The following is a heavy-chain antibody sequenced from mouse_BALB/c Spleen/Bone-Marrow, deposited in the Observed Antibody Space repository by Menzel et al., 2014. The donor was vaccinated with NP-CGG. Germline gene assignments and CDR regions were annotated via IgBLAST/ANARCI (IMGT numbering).Heavy chain of an antibody. J-gene: IGHJ3*01. D-gene: IGHD1-2*01. Sequence: VMLVESGPELVRPGVSVKISCKGSGYTFTDYAMHWVKQSHAKSLEWIGVISTYSGNTNYDQKFKGKATMTVDKSSSTAYMELARLTSEDSAIYYCARGLRHQAWFAYWGQGTLVTVSA. CDR2: ISTYSGNT. CDR3: ARGLRHQAWFAY. V-gene: IGHV1-67*01. CDR1: GYTFTDYA.